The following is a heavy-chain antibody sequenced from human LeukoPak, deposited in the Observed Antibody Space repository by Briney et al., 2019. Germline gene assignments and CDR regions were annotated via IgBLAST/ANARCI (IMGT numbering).Heavy chain of an antibody. CDR2: IYHSGST. CDR3: ARAWGYYGSYHMDV. CDR1: GYSISSGYY. D-gene: IGHD3-10*01. V-gene: IGHV4-38-2*02. J-gene: IGHJ6*03. Sequence: KPSETLSLTCTVSGYSISSGYYWGWIRQPPGKGLEWIGSIYHSGSTYYNPSLKSRVTMSVDTSKNQFSLKLSSVTAADTAVYYCARAWGYYGSYHMDVWGKGTTVTISS.